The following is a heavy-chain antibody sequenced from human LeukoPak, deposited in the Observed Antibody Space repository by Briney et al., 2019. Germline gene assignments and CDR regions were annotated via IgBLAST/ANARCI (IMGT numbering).Heavy chain of an antibody. CDR1: GGTFSRYA. J-gene: IGHJ4*02. CDR3: ARAFPNYDSSGYYYYYFDY. CDR2: IIPIFGTA. D-gene: IGHD3-22*01. Sequence: ASVKVSCKASGGTFSRYAISWVRQAPGQGLEWMGGIIPIFGTANYAQKFQGRVTITADESTSTAYMELSSLRSEDTAVYYCARAFPNYDSSGYYYYYFDYSGQGTLVTVSS. V-gene: IGHV1-69*01.